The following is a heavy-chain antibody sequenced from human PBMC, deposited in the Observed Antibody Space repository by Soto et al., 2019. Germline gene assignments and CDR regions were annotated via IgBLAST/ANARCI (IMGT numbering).Heavy chain of an antibody. CDR1: GFTFSSYA. D-gene: IGHD5-18*01. V-gene: IGHV3-23*01. CDR3: AKDRGYSYVVDY. J-gene: IGHJ4*02. CDR2: ISGSGGTT. Sequence: GGSLRLSCAASGFTFSSYAMSWVRQAPGKGLEWVSAISGSGGTTYYADSVKGRFAISRDNSKNTLYLQMNSLRVEDTAAYYCAKDRGYSYVVDYWGQGALVTVSS.